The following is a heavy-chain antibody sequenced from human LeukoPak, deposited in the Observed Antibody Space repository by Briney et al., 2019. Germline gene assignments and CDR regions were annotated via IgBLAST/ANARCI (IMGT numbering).Heavy chain of an antibody. Sequence: ASVKVSCKASGYTFTSYGISWVRQAPGQGLEWMEWISAYNGNTNYAQKLQGRVTMATDTSTRTAYMEMRSLRSDDTAVYYCAKGTGYSSSWQLDYWGQGTLVTVSS. CDR3: AKGTGYSSSWQLDY. V-gene: IGHV1-18*01. D-gene: IGHD6-13*01. J-gene: IGHJ4*02. CDR1: GYTFTSYG. CDR2: ISAYNGNT.